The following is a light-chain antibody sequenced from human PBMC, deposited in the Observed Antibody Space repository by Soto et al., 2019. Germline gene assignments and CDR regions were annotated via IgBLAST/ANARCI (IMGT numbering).Light chain of an antibody. CDR3: QQYYRTPHT. CDR2: WAS. J-gene: IGKJ2*01. Sequence: DIVMTKSPDSLAVSLGERATINCRSSQSVLYNSNNKNYLPWFQQKPGQPPKLLIYWASTRESGVPDRFSGSGSGTDFTLTISSLQAEDVAVYFCQQYYRTPHTFGQGTKLEIK. V-gene: IGKV4-1*01. CDR1: QSVLYNSNNKNY.